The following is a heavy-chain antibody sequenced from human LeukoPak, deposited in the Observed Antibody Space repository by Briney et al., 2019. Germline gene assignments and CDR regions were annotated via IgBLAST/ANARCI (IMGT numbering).Heavy chain of an antibody. J-gene: IGHJ4*02. V-gene: IGHV4-34*01. CDR1: GGSFSGYY. CDR3: ARALPQFATRPHFDY. Sequence: PSETLSLTCAVYGGSFSGYYWSWIRQPPGKGLEWIGEINHSGSTNYNPSLKSRVTISVDTSKNQFSLKLSSVTAADTAVYYCARALPQFATRPHFDYWGQGTLVTVSS. D-gene: IGHD3-16*01. CDR2: INHSGST.